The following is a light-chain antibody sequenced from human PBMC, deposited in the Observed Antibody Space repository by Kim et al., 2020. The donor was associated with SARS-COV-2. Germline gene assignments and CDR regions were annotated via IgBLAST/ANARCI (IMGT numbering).Light chain of an antibody. J-gene: IGLJ2*01. V-gene: IGLV1-51*01. CDR2: DNN. CDR3: GTWDSSLSDVV. CDR1: SSNIGNNY. Sequence: QSVLTQPPSVSAAPGQKVTISCSGSSSNIGNNYVSWYQQLPGTAPKLLIYDNNKRPSGIPDRFSGSKSGTSATLGITGLQTGDEADYYCGTWDSSLSDVVFGGGTQLTV.